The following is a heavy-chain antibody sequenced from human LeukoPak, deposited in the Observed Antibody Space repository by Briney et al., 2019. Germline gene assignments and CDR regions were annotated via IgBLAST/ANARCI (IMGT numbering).Heavy chain of an antibody. CDR3: ARGHYREYWYFDL. CDR2: INSDGSST. D-gene: IGHD1-14*01. Sequence: PGGSLRLSCAASGFTFKNVWMSWVRQAPGKGLEWVSRINSDGSSTSYADSVKGRFTISRDNAKNTLYLQMNSLRAEDTAVYYCARGHYREYWYFDLWGRGTLVTVSS. V-gene: IGHV3-74*01. CDR1: GFTFKNVW. J-gene: IGHJ2*01.